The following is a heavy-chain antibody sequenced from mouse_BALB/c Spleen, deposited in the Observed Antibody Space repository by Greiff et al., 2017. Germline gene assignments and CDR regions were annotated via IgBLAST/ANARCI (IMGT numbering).Heavy chain of an antibody. J-gene: IGHJ3*01. D-gene: IGHD2-4*01. CDR1: GYTFTNYW. V-gene: IGHV1-63*02. CDR2: IYPGGGYT. CDR3: ARSTMITTERFAY. Sequence: VQVVESGAELVRPGTSVKISCKASGYTFTNYWLGWVKQRPGHGLEWIGDIYPGGGYTNYNEKFKGKATLTADTSSSTAYMQLSSLTSEDSAVYFCARSTMITTERFAYWGQGTLVTVSA.